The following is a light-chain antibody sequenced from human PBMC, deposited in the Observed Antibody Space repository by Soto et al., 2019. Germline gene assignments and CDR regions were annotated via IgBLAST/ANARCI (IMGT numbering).Light chain of an antibody. CDR3: ESYDSSLSGSRV. V-gene: IGLV1-40*01. J-gene: IGLJ1*01. CDR1: SSNIGAGYD. Sequence: QSVLTQPPSVSGAPGQRVTISCAGSSSNIGAGYDVHWYQQLPGTAPKLLIFGTSNRPSGVPDRLSGSKSSTSASLAITGLLAEDEADYYCESYDSSLSGSRVFGAGTKVTVL. CDR2: GTS.